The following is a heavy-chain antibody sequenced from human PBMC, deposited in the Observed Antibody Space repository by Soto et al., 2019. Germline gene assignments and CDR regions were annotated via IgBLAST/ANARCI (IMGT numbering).Heavy chain of an antibody. CDR1: GGTFSSYA. CDR2: IIPIFGTA. V-gene: IGHV1-69*12. J-gene: IGHJ5*02. D-gene: IGHD3-9*01. CDR3: ARGREVLRYFDCPFDP. Sequence: QVQLVQSGAEVKKPGSSVKVSCKASGGTFSSYAISWVRQAPGQGPEWMGGIIPIFGTANYAQKFQGRVTITADESTSTAYMELSSLRSEDTAVYYCARGREVLRYFDCPFDPWGQGTLVTVSS.